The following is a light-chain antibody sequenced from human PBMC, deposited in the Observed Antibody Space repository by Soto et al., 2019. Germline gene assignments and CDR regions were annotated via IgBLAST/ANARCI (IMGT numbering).Light chain of an antibody. CDR1: QRVSSSY. J-gene: IGKJ4*02. CDR3: QQYNDWPLT. V-gene: IGKV3-20*01. Sequence: ELTQSPGTLSVSPGERATLSCRASQRVSSSYLAWYQQKPGQAPRLLIYSASTRATGIPDRFSGSGSGTDFTLTISSLESEDFAVYHCQQYNDWPLTFGEGTKVDIK. CDR2: SAS.